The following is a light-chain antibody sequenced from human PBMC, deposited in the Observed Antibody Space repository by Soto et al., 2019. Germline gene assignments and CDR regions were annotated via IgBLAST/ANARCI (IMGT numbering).Light chain of an antibody. J-gene: IGLJ1*01. CDR3: SSYTSSSTFYV. Sequence: QSVLTQPASVSGSPGQSITISCTGTSXDVGGYNYVSWYQQHPGKAPKLMIYEVSNRPSGVSNRFSGSKSGNTASLTISGLQAEDEADYYCSSYTSSSTFYVFGTGTKVHRP. CDR1: SXDVGGYNY. V-gene: IGLV2-14*01. CDR2: EVS.